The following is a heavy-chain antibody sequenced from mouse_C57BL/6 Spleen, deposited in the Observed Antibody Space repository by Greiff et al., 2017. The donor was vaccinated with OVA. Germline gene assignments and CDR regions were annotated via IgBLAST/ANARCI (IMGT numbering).Heavy chain of an antibody. CDR3: ARSDYYGSSLSYAMDY. Sequence: QVQLKQPGAELVMPGASVKLSCKASGYTFTSYWMHWVKQRPGQGLEWIGEIDPSDSYTNYNQKFKGKSTLTVDKSSSTAYMQLSSLTSEDSAVYYCARSDYYGSSLSYAMDYWGQGTSVTVSS. CDR1: GYTFTSYW. J-gene: IGHJ4*01. V-gene: IGHV1-69*01. D-gene: IGHD1-1*01. CDR2: IDPSDSYT.